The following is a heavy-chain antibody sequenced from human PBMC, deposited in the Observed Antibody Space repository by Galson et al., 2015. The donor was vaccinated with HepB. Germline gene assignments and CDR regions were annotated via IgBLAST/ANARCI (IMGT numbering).Heavy chain of an antibody. CDR1: GYSFINYY. CDR3: ARDPRGRHSGYDYGMDV. CDR2: INPSGGST. V-gene: IGHV1-46*01. Sequence: SVKVSCKASGYSFINYYVHWVRQAPGQGLEWMGIINPSGGSTNYAQKFQGRVTMTRDTSASTVYMELSSVRFEDKAVYYCARDPRGRHSGYDYGMDVWGQGTTVTVSS. J-gene: IGHJ6*02. D-gene: IGHD1-26*01.